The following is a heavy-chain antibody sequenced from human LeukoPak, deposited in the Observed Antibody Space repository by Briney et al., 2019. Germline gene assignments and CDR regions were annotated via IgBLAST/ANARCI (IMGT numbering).Heavy chain of an antibody. Sequence: SETLSLTCTVSGASTTTTTHYWSWLRQHPGKGPEWIAYIYYDAGAYYNPSLASRVTISLDSSANQFSLRLSSVTAADTAVYYCARVGSGSYIDYWGQGTLVTVSS. D-gene: IGHD1-26*01. J-gene: IGHJ4*02. V-gene: IGHV4-31*03. CDR2: IYYDAGA. CDR3: ARVGSGSYIDY. CDR1: GASTTTTTHY.